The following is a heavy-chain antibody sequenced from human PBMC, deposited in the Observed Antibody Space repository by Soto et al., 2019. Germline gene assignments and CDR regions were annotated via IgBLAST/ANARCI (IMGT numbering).Heavy chain of an antibody. CDR1: GYTFTGYY. Sequence: GASVKVSCKASGYTFTGYYMHWVRQAPGQGLEWMGWINPNSGGTNYAQKFQGRVTMTRDTSISTAYMEPSRLRSDDTAVYYCARDRRVAAVLRAWFDPWGQGTLVTVSS. CDR3: ARDRRVAAVLRAWFDP. D-gene: IGHD6-13*01. J-gene: IGHJ5*02. CDR2: INPNSGGT. V-gene: IGHV1-2*02.